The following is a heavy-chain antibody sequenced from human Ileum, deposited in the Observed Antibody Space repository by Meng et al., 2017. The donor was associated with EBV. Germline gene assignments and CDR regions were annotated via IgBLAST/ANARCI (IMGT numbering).Heavy chain of an antibody. J-gene: IGHJ4*02. CDR1: GFSLNTGGMA. Sequence: QITLKESGPTLVNPPQTLTLTCTFSGFSLNTGGMAVSWIRQPPGKALEWLALIYWDDDKRYSPSLKTRLTITKDTSKNQVVLTMTNMDPVDTATYYCARRSFAAGSPDYWGQGTLVTVSS. CDR3: ARRSFAAGSPDY. V-gene: IGHV2-5*02. D-gene: IGHD3-10*01. CDR2: IYWDDDK.